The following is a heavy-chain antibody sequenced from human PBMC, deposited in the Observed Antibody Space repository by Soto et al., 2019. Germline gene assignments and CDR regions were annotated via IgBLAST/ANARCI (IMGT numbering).Heavy chain of an antibody. J-gene: IGHJ4*02. V-gene: IGHV4-39*01. D-gene: IGHD6-13*01. CDR1: GGSISSSSYY. CDR3: ARRGSSSWYGY. Sequence: SETLSITCTVSGGSISSSSYYWGWIRQPPGKGLEWIGSIYYSGSTYYSPSLKSRVTISVDTSKNQFSLKLSSVTAADTAVYYCARRGSSSWYGYWGQGTLVTVSS. CDR2: IYYSGST.